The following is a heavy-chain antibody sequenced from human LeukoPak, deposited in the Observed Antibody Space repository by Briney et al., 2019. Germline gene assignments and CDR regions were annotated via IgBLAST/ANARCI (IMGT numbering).Heavy chain of an antibody. V-gene: IGHV4-39*01. CDR1: GGSISSSSYY. D-gene: IGHD3-22*01. CDR2: IYYSGST. CDR3: ARGTYDSSGYSNDY. J-gene: IGHJ4*02. Sequence: PSETLSLTCTVSGGSISSSSYYGGWIRQPPGKGLEWIGSIYYSGSTYYNPSLKSRVTISVDTSKNQFSLKLSSVTAADTAVYYCARGTYDSSGYSNDYWGQGTLVTVSS.